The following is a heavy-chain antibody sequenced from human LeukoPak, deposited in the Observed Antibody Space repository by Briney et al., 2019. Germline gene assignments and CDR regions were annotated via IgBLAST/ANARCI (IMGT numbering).Heavy chain of an antibody. Sequence: SETLSLTCTVSGGSLISDNYYWSWIRQPAGKGLEWIGRIYTSGSTNYNPSLKSRVTISVDTSKNQFSLKLSSVTAADTAVYYCARTGRDGVADVWGKGTTVTVSS. D-gene: IGHD3-3*01. CDR2: IYTSGST. V-gene: IGHV4-61*02. CDR3: ARTGRDGVADV. J-gene: IGHJ6*04. CDR1: GGSLISDNYY.